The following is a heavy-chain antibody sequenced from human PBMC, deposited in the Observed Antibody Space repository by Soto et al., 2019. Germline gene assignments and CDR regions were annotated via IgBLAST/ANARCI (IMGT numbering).Heavy chain of an antibody. J-gene: IGHJ4*02. D-gene: IGHD2-15*01. CDR3: AGGWRSVEGYCSGGSCYSELGY. CDR1: GGSISSSSYY. V-gene: IGHV4-61*05. Sequence: SETLSLTCTVSGGSISSSSYYWGWLRQPPGKGLEWIGYIYYSGSTNYNPSLKSRVTISVDTSKNQFSLKLSSVTAADTAVYYCAGGWRSVEGYCSGGSCYSELGYWGQGTLVTVSS. CDR2: IYYSGST.